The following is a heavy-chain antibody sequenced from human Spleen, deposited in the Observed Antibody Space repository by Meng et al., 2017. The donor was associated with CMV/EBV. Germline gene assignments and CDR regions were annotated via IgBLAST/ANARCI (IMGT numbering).Heavy chain of an antibody. Sequence: GGSLRLSCAASGFSLRTYPMHWVRQTPGKGLEWVAYISHDGKDKFYANSAKGRFTVSRDNSKNTLFLQMNSLRTEDTALYFCAKGRLGGQYQYGMDVWGQGTTVTVSS. D-gene: IGHD6-19*01. V-gene: IGHV3-30*04. J-gene: IGHJ6*02. CDR3: AKGRLGGQYQYGMDV. CDR1: GFSLRTYP. CDR2: ISHDGKDK.